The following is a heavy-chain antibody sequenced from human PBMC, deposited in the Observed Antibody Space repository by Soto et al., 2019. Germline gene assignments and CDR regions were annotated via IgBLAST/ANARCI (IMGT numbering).Heavy chain of an antibody. J-gene: IGHJ3*02. CDR3: ARDVSPGSSGLYFDAFDI. V-gene: IGHV3-7*05. CDR2: IRKDGSQR. D-gene: IGHD6-25*01. CDR1: EFAFSSYW. Sequence: EVQLVESGGGWVQPGWSLTLSCAASEFAFSSYWMTWVRQAPGKGLEWVANIRKDGSQRSYLDSVRGRFTISRDNSKNSLYLQMNSLRAEDTALYFCARDVSPGSSGLYFDAFDIWGQGTMVTVSS.